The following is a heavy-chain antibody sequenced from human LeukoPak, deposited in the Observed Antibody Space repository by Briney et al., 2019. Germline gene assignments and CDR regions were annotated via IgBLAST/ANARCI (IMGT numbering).Heavy chain of an antibody. D-gene: IGHD1-26*01. Sequence: PGGSLRLSCAASGFTFSSYAMHWVRQAPGKGLEWVAVISYDGSNKYYADSVKGRFTISRDNSKNTLYLQMNSLRSEDTAVYYCASAVGYWGQGTLSPSPQ. J-gene: IGHJ4*02. CDR2: ISYDGSNK. CDR3: ASAVGY. V-gene: IGHV3-30-3*01. CDR1: GFTFSSYA.